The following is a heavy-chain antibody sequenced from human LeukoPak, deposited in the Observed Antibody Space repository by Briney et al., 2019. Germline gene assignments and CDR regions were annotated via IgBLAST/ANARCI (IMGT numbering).Heavy chain of an antibody. CDR3: ARDRLTMVRGVTYGMDV. CDR2: IYSGGST. J-gene: IGHJ6*02. CDR1: GLTVTSNY. D-gene: IGHD3-10*01. Sequence: GRSLRLSCAASGLTVTSNYMSWDRQAPGQWQERGSVIYSGGSTYYADSVKGRFTISRDNSKNTLYLQMNSLRAEDTAVYYCARDRLTMVRGVTYGMDVWGQGTTVTVSS. V-gene: IGHV3-66*01.